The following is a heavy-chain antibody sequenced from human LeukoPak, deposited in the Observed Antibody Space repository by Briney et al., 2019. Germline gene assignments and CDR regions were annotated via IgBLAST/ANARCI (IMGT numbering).Heavy chain of an antibody. V-gene: IGHV4-30-2*01. J-gene: IGHJ5*02. CDR3: ARDECPLWSISCHRGFDP. CDR2: IYHSGST. D-gene: IGHD2-2*02. Sequence: SETLSLTCTVSGGSISSGGYYWSWIRQPPGKGLEWIGYIYHSGSTYYNPSLKSRVTISVDRSKNQFSLKLSSVTAADTAVYYCARDECPLWSISCHRGFDPWGQGLLVTVSS. CDR1: GGSISSGGYY.